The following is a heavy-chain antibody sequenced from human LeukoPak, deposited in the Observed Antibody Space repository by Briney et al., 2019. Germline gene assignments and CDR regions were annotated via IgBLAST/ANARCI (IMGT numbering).Heavy chain of an antibody. CDR2: IHASGTT. Sequence: PSETLSLICIASGGSISNYFWTWIRQPAGKGLEWIGRIHASGTTNYNPSLKSRVTLSLDTSKNQSSLNLSSVTAADTAVYYCAREDANTTTGRALDYWGQGALVTVSS. V-gene: IGHV4-4*07. J-gene: IGHJ4*02. CDR3: AREDANTTTGRALDY. D-gene: IGHD1-14*01. CDR1: GGSISNYF.